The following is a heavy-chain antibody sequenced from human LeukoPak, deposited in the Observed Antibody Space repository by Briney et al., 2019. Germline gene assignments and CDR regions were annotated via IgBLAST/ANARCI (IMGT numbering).Heavy chain of an antibody. Sequence: SETLSLTCTVSGGPISSYYWSWMRQPPGQGLEWIGYIYYSGSTNYNPSLKSRVTISVDTSKNQFSLKLSSVTAADTAVYYCARHRIHSSGWYPWGQGTLVTVSS. CDR1: GGPISSYY. D-gene: IGHD6-19*01. CDR2: IYYSGST. CDR3: ARHRIHSSGWYP. V-gene: IGHV4-59*08. J-gene: IGHJ5*02.